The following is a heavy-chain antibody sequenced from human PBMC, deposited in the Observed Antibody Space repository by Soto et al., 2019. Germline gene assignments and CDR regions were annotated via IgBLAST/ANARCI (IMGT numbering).Heavy chain of an antibody. V-gene: IGHV3-21*01. D-gene: IGHD1-26*01. J-gene: IGHJ4*02. CDR3: ARDGQWELQTFDY. Sequence: GGSLRLSCAASGFTFSSYSMNWVRQAPGKGLEWVSSISSSSSYIYYADSVKGRFTISRDNTKNSLYLQMNNLRAEDTAVYYCARDGQWELQTFDYWGQGTLVTVSS. CDR2: ISSSSSYI. CDR1: GFTFSSYS.